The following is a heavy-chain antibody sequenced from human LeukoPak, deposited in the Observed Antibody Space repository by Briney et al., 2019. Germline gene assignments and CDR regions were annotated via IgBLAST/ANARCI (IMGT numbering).Heavy chain of an antibody. D-gene: IGHD6-6*01. CDR2: LYYSGST. J-gene: IGHJ4*02. Sequence: SETLSLTCTVSGGSISSYYWTWIRQPPGKGLEWIWYLYYSGSTNYNPSLKSRVTISVETSKKQFSLKLSSVTAADTAVYYCARRHVVYSSSPYYFDYWGQETLVTVSS. CDR1: GGSISSYY. V-gene: IGHV4-59*01. CDR3: ARRHVVYSSSPYYFDY.